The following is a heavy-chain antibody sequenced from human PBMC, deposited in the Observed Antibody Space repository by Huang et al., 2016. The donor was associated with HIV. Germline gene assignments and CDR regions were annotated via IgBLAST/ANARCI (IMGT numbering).Heavy chain of an antibody. CDR1: GGSIKSRNYY. CDR2: MYYSGCP. CDR3: ARRQGSGYYFYFDY. D-gene: IGHD3-22*01. Sequence: QLQLQESGPGLVKPSDTLSLNCTISGGSIKSRNYYWGWVRQAPGKGLEWIGDMYYSGCPYYNPSLRSRGSLSVDTSKKQVTLKVNAVIAADTAVYYCARRQGSGYYFYFDYWGRGIPVTVSA. V-gene: IGHV4-39*01. J-gene: IGHJ4*02.